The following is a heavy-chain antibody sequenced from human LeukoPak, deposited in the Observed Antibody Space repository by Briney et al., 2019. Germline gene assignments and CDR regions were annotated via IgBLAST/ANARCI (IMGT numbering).Heavy chain of an antibody. V-gene: IGHV3-74*01. D-gene: IGHD3-22*01. CDR3: VGDGAGTIPYDL. Sequence: PGGSLRLSCAASGFTFSNYWMNWVRQAPGKGLKWVSHINPGDECNTGYAGCVKSRFTVSRDNAKNKLYLQMSSLKDEDTAVYYCVGDGAGTIPYDLWGQGTLVTVSS. CDR2: INPGDECNT. J-gene: IGHJ4*01. CDR1: GFTFSNYW.